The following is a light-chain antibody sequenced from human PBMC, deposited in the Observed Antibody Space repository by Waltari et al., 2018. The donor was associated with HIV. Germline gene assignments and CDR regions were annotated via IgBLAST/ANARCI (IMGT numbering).Light chain of an antibody. Sequence: QTVVTQEPSFSVSPGGTVTLTCGLSSGSVSTSSYPSWYQQTPGQAPRTLIYSTNTRSSGVPDRFSGSILGNKAALTITGAQADDESDYYCVLFMGNDIWVFGGGTKLTVL. CDR1: SGSVSTSSY. CDR3: VLFMGNDIWV. J-gene: IGLJ3*02. V-gene: IGLV8-61*01. CDR2: STN.